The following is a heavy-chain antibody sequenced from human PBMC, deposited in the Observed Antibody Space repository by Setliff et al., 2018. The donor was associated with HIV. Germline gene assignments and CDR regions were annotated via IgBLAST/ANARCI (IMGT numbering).Heavy chain of an antibody. CDR2: INPSGGST. V-gene: IGHV1-46*01. CDR1: GYTFTSYY. CDR3: ARLGSGWSDSYYYAMDI. Sequence: ASVKVSCKASGYTFTSYYMHWVRQAPGQWLEWMGIINPSGGSTSYAQKFQGRVTMTRDTSTSTVYIELSSLRSEDTAVYYCARLGSGWSDSYYYAMDIWGQGTTVTVSS. D-gene: IGHD6-19*01. J-gene: IGHJ6*02.